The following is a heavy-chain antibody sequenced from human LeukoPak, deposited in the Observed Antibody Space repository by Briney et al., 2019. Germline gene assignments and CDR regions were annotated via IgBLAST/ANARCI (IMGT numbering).Heavy chain of an antibody. CDR2: ISPNSGGT. Sequence: ASVKVSCKASGYTFTGYYMHWVRQAPGQGLEWMGWISPNSGGTNYAQKFQGWVTMTRDTSISTAYMELSRLRSDDTAVYYCARGNSGGSHNYFDYWGQGTLVTVSS. J-gene: IGHJ4*02. D-gene: IGHD2-15*01. V-gene: IGHV1-2*04. CDR1: GYTFTGYY. CDR3: ARGNSGGSHNYFDY.